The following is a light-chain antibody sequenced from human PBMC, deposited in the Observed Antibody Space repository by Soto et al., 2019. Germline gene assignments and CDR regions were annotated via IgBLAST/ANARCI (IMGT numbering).Light chain of an antibody. J-gene: IGKJ5*01. CDR3: QQYNNWPPIT. V-gene: IGKV3-15*01. Sequence: EMVMTQSPAILSVSPGESATLSCRAIQSVNSNYLAWYQQHPGQPPRLLIYGISTRATGIPARFSGSGSGTEFSLTISSLQSEDFAVYYCQQYNNWPPITFGQGTRLEIK. CDR1: QSVNSN. CDR2: GIS.